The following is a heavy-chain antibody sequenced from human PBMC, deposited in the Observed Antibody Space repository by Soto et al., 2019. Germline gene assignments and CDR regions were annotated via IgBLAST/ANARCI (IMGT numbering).Heavy chain of an antibody. D-gene: IGHD5-12*01. CDR3: ARGQEGVVATH. J-gene: IGHJ4*02. CDR2: IKDGGYT. Sequence: QVQLQQWGAGLLKPSETLSLDCAVNGGSLSGYYWSWIRQPPGKGLELIGEIKDGGYTNYSPSIKSRATITSNTSNNQFSLRLTSVTAADTGVYFCARGQEGVVATHWDQGALVTVSS. CDR1: GGSLSGYY. V-gene: IGHV4-34*01.